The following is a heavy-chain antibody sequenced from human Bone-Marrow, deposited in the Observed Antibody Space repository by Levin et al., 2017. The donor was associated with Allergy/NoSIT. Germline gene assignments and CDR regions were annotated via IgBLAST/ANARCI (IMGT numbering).Heavy chain of an antibody. J-gene: IGHJ5*02. CDR1: GFSFSSFN. Sequence: GESLKISCAASGFSFSSFNMNWVRQGPGKGLEWITYISAGGSTKYYADSVKGRFSISRDNAKNTLYLQMNSLRDEDTALYYCARENSNGPIRWFDPWGQGTLVSVSS. D-gene: IGHD6-19*01. CDR3: ARENSNGPIRWFDP. V-gene: IGHV3-48*02. CDR2: ISAGGSTK.